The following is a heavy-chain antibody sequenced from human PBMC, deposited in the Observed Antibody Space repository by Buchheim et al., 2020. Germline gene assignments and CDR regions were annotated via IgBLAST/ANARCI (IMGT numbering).Heavy chain of an antibody. CDR3: ARGNTIFGVVQPSPVDV. D-gene: IGHD3-3*01. CDR2: IYYSGST. CDR1: GGSISSGGYY. Sequence: QVQLQESGPGLVKPSQTLSLTCTVSGGSISSGGYYWSWIRQHPGKGLEWIGYIYYSGSTYYNPSLKRRITISVATSKNQFSLKLSSVTAADTAVYYCARGNTIFGVVQPSPVDVWGQGTT. V-gene: IGHV4-31*03. J-gene: IGHJ6*02.